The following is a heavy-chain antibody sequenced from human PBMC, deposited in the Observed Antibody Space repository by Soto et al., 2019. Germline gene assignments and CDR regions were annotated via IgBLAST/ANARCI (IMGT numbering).Heavy chain of an antibody. Sequence: ASVKVSCKASGYTFTSYGISWVRQAPGQGLEWMGWISAYNGNTNYAQKLQGRVTMTTDTSTSTAYMALRSLRSDDTAVYYCARGRKLGYYYDSREFDIWGQGTMVTVSS. D-gene: IGHD3-22*01. J-gene: IGHJ3*02. CDR2: ISAYNGNT. V-gene: IGHV1-18*01. CDR3: ARGRKLGYYYDSREFDI. CDR1: GYTFTSYG.